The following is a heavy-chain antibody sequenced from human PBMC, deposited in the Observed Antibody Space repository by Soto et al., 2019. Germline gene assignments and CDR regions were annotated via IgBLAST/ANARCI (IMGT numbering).Heavy chain of an antibody. Sequence: QVQLVQSGAEVKKPGSSVKVSCKASGGTFSSYTITWVRQAPGQGLEWMGRIIPSLGRANSAQKFQGRVTITADKSTSTAYMELSSLRSEDTAVYYCARLGVNSGYDLWGQGTLVTVSS. D-gene: IGHD5-12*01. CDR2: IIPSLGRA. CDR3: ARLGVNSGYDL. V-gene: IGHV1-69*02. CDR1: GGTFSSYT. J-gene: IGHJ4*02.